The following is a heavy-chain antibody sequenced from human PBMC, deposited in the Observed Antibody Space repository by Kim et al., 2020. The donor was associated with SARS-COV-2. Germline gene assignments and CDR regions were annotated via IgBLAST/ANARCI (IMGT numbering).Heavy chain of an antibody. Sequence: GGSLRLSCAASGFTFSDYYMSWIRQAPGKGLEWVSYISSSGSTIYYADSVKGRFTISRDNAKNSLYLQMNSLRAEDTAVYYCARASDSGSYSGYFQHWGQGTLVTVSS. D-gene: IGHD1-26*01. V-gene: IGHV3-11*01. J-gene: IGHJ1*01. CDR1: GFTFSDYY. CDR3: ARASDSGSYSGYFQH. CDR2: ISSSGSTI.